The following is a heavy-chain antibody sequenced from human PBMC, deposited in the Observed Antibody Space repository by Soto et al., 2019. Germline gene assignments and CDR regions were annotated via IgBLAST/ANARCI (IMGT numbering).Heavy chain of an antibody. CDR2: IKQDGSEK. J-gene: IGHJ4*02. D-gene: IGHD2-2*02. V-gene: IGHV3-7*03. CDR1: GFTFSSYW. Sequence: LRLSCAASGFTFSSYWMSWVRQAPGKGLEWVANIKQDGSEKYYVDSVKGRFTISRDNAKNSLYLQMNSLRAEDTAVYYCARDCSSTSCYKGGIYFDYWGQGTLVTVSS. CDR3: ARDCSSTSCYKGGIYFDY.